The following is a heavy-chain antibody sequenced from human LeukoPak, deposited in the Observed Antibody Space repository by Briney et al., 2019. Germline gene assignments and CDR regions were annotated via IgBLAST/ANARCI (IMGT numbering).Heavy chain of an antibody. CDR1: GGTFSSYA. Sequence: ASVKVSCKASGGTFSSYAINWVRQATGQGLEWMGWMNPNSGNTGYAQTFQGRGTMTRTTSINTAYMELRSLRSEDTAVYYCARGPNKSDGGNSGSAWFDPWGQGTLVTVSS. CDR3: ARGPNKSDGGNSGSAWFDP. CDR2: MNPNSGNT. D-gene: IGHD4-23*01. J-gene: IGHJ5*02. V-gene: IGHV1-8*02.